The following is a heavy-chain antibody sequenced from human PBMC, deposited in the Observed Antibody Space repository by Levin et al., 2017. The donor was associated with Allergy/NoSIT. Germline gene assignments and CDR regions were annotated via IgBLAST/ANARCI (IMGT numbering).Heavy chain of an antibody. CDR3: AREKAVAGTGSFDY. Sequence: GESLKISCAASGFTFSSYWMTWVRQAPGKGLEWVARIRQDESDRYYVASVRGRFTISRDNAKNSLFLQMNSLRDEDTALYYCAREKAVAGTGSFDYWGQGTLVTVSS. J-gene: IGHJ4*02. CDR1: GFTFSSYW. CDR2: IRQDESDR. D-gene: IGHD6-19*01. V-gene: IGHV3-7*01.